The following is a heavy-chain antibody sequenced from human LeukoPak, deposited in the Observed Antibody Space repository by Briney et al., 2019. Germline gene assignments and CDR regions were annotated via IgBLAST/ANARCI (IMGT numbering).Heavy chain of an antibody. CDR3: ARDKSPLRFGELPPLDY. J-gene: IGHJ4*02. CDR1: GYTFTGYY. Sequence: ASVKVSCKASGYTFTGYYMHWVRQAPGQGLEWMGWINPNSGGTNYAQKFQGRVTMTRDTSISTAYMELSRLRSDDTAVYYYARDKSPLRFGELPPLDYWGQGTLVTVSS. D-gene: IGHD3-10*01. CDR2: INPNSGGT. V-gene: IGHV1-2*02.